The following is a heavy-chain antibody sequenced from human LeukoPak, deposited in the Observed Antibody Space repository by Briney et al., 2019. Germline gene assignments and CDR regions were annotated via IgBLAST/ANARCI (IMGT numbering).Heavy chain of an antibody. CDR2: IYPGDSDT. CDR3: ARRGSYYDSSGYYLDY. CDR1: GYSFTSYW. J-gene: IGHJ4*02. D-gene: IGHD3-22*01. V-gene: IGHV5-51*01. Sequence: GESLKISCKGSGYSFTSYWIGWVRQMPGKGLEWMGIIYPGDSDTRYSPSFQGQVTISADKSISTAYLQWGSLKASDTAMYYCARRGSYYDSSGYYLDYWGQGTLVTVSS.